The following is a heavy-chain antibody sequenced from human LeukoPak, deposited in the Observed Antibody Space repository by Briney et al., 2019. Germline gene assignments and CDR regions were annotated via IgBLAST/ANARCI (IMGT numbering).Heavy chain of an antibody. CDR3: AAAYFGVDQYYYGMDV. D-gene: IGHD3-3*01. CDR2: ISRSGGST. V-gene: IGHV3-23*01. Sequence: HPGGSLRLSCVASGFTLRCYAMNWVRQAPGKGLEWVSAISRSGGSTYSADSVKGRFTISRDTSKDTLYLQMNSLRAEDTAVYYCAAAYFGVDQYYYGMDVWGQGTTVTVSS. CDR1: GFTLRCYA. J-gene: IGHJ6*02.